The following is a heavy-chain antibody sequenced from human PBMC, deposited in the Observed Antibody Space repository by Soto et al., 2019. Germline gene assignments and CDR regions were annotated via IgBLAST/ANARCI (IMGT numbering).Heavy chain of an antibody. CDR3: ARESDTSSGCLDY. J-gene: IGHJ4*02. CDR1: GFTFSSYS. V-gene: IGHV3-48*01. CDR2: ISSSSITI. Sequence: GGSLRLSCAASGFTFSSYSMNWVRQAPGKGLEWVSYISSSSITIYYADSVKGRFTISRDNAKNSLYLQMNSLRSDDTAMYYCARESDTSSGCLDYWGQGTLVTVSS. D-gene: IGHD6-6*01.